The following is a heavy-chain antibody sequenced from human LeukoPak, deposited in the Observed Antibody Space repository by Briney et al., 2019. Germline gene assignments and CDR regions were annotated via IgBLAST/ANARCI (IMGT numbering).Heavy chain of an antibody. J-gene: IGHJ1*01. D-gene: IGHD6-13*01. CDR2: ISHSGST. CDR1: GGSFSGYY. V-gene: IGHV4-34*01. CDR3: ARGGFSSTWYPRAEYFHH. Sequence: SETLSLTCTVYGGSFSGYYWSWIRQSPEKGLEWIGEISHSGSTNYNPSLKSRVTISVDTSKSQFSLKLSSVTDADTAVYYCARGGFSSTWYPRAEYFHHWGQGSLVTVSS.